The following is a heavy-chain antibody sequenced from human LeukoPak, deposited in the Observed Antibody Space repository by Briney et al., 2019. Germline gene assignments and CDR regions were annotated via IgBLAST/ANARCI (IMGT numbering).Heavy chain of an antibody. CDR1: GFTFSSYA. Sequence: GGSLRLSCAASGFTFSSYAMHWVRQAPGKGLEWVTVISHDGINKYYADSVKGRFTISRDNSKNTVYLQMNSLRGEDTAVYYCARGRNVDTSMVNDYWGQGTLVTVSS. V-gene: IGHV3-30*04. J-gene: IGHJ4*02. CDR2: ISHDGINK. CDR3: ARGRNVDTSMVNDY. D-gene: IGHD5-18*01.